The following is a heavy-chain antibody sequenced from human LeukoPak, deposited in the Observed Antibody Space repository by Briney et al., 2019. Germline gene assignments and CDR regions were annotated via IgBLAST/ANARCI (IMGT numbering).Heavy chain of an antibody. D-gene: IGHD1/OR15-1a*01. V-gene: IGHV3-23*01. CDR2: ISGSGGST. CDR1: GFTFSIYS. CDR3: AKVPYNWNNGGFDY. Sequence: GGSLRLSCAASGFTFSIYSMSWVRQAPGKGLEWVSAISGSGGSTYYADSVKGRFTISRDNSKNTLYLQMNSLRAEDTAVYYCAKVPYNWNNGGFDYWGQGTLVTVSS. J-gene: IGHJ4*02.